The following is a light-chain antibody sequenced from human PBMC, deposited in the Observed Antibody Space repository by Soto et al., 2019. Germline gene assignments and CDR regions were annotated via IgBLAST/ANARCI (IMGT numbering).Light chain of an antibody. V-gene: IGKV2-28*01. CDR2: LGS. CDR3: MQALQTPLT. Sequence: DIVMTQFSLFLPLTPGEPASISLRSSPSPLYSDGYNYLDWFLQRPGQPPQLLIYLGSSRASGVPDRFSGSGSGTDFTLKISRVEAEDVGVYYCMQALQTPLTFGGGTKVDIK. J-gene: IGKJ4*01. CDR1: PSPLYSDGYNY.